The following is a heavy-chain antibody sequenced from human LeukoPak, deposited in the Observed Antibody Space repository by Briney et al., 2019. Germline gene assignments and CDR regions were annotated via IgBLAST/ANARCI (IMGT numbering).Heavy chain of an antibody. Sequence: PGGSLRLSCAASGFTFSSYGMHWVRQAPGKGLEWVAFIRYDGSNKYYADSVKGRFTISRDNSNNTLYLQMNSLRSEDTAVYYCAKWRGEGIAVSPGTDYWGQGTLVTVSS. CDR1: GFTFSSYG. V-gene: IGHV3-30*02. D-gene: IGHD6-19*01. J-gene: IGHJ4*02. CDR2: IRYDGSNK. CDR3: AKWRGEGIAVSPGTDY.